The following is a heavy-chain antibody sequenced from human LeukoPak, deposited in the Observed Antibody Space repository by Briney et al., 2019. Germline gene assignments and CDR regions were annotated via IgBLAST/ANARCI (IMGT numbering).Heavy chain of an antibody. CDR2: KSDDGRNK. CDR1: GFTFNNYG. Sequence: GGSLRLSCAASGFTFNNYGMHYVRQAPGKGLEWVAVKSDDGRNKNYADSVKGRFTISRDNSNNTLYLQMNSLRAEDTGVYYCAKDRETTASGTFDYWGQGTLVTVSS. CDR3: AKDRETTASGTFDY. V-gene: IGHV3-30*18. J-gene: IGHJ4*02. D-gene: IGHD6-13*01.